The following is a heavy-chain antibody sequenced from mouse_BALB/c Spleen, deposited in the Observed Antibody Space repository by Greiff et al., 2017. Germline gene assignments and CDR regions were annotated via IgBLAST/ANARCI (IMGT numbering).Heavy chain of an antibody. V-gene: IGHV5-12-2*01. Sequence: DVKLVESGGGLVQPGGSRKLSCAASGFTFSSYTMSWVRQTPEKRLEWVAYISNGGGSTYYPDTVKGRFTISRDNAKNTLYLQMSSLKSEDTAMYYCARLDYDYFDYWGQGTTLTVSS. CDR1: GFTFSSYT. J-gene: IGHJ2*01. CDR2: ISNGGGST. CDR3: ARLDYDYFDY. D-gene: IGHD2-4*01.